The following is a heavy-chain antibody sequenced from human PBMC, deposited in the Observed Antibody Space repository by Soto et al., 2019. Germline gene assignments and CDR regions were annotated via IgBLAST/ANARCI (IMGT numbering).Heavy chain of an antibody. CDR2: ISAYNGNT. J-gene: IGHJ6*02. CDR1: GYTFTSYG. D-gene: IGHD3-3*01. Sequence: QVQLVQSGAEVKKPGASVKVSCKASGYTFTSYGISWVRQAPGQGLEWMGGISAYNGNTNYAQKLQGRVTMTTDTSTSTAYMELRSLRSDDTAVYYCARETWSGYTYYYGMDVWGQGTTVTVSS. CDR3: ARETWSGYTYYYGMDV. V-gene: IGHV1-18*01.